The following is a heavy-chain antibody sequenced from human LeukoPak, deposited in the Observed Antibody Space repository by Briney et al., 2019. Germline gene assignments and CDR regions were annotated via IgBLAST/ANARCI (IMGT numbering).Heavy chain of an antibody. CDR2: ISGSGGST. J-gene: IGHJ4*02. V-gene: IGHV3-23*01. CDR1: GFTFSSYA. CDR3: AKVYYCSGGSCYSRYFDN. Sequence: GGSLRLSCAASGFTFSSYAMSWVRQAPGKGLEWVSAISGSGGSTYYADSVKGRFTISRDNSKNTLYLQMNSLRAEDTAVYYCAKVYYCSGGSCYSRYFDNWGQGTLVTVSS. D-gene: IGHD2-15*01.